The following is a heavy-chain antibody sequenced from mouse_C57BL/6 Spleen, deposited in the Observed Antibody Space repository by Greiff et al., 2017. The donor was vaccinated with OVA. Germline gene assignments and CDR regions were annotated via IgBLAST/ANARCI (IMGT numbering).Heavy chain of an antibody. CDR2: ISYDGSN. CDR1: GYSITSGYY. V-gene: IGHV3-6*01. CDR3: ARGGDYDDGDYYAMDY. J-gene: IGHJ4*01. D-gene: IGHD2-4*01. Sequence: VQLKQSGPGLVKPSQSLSLTCSVTGYSITSGYYWNWIRQFPGNKLEWMGYISYDGSNNYNPSLKNRISITRDTSKNQFFLKLNSVTTEDTATYYCARGGDYDDGDYYAMDYWGQGTSVTVSS.